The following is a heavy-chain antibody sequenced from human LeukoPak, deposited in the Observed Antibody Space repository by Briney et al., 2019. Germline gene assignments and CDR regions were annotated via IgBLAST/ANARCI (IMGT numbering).Heavy chain of an antibody. V-gene: IGHV4-61*01. Sequence: SETLSLTCTVSGGSVSSGSYYWSWIQQPPGKGLEWIGYIYYSGSTNYNPSLKSRVTISVDTSKNQFSLKLSSVTAADTAVYYCARGASSGWANWFDPWGQGTLVTVSS. D-gene: IGHD6-19*01. CDR2: IYYSGST. J-gene: IGHJ5*02. CDR1: GGSVSSGSYY. CDR3: ARGASSGWANWFDP.